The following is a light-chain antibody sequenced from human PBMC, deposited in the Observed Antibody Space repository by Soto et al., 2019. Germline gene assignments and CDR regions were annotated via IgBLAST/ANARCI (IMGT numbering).Light chain of an antibody. CDR2: GAS. V-gene: IGKV3-20*01. Sequence: EIVLTQSPGTLSLSPGERATLSCRASRSVSSSYLAWYQQKPGQAPRLLIYGASSRATGIPDRFSGSGSGPEFTLTISRLEPEDFAVYYCQQYGSSPRTFGQGTKVDIK. CDR1: RSVSSSY. J-gene: IGKJ1*01. CDR3: QQYGSSPRT.